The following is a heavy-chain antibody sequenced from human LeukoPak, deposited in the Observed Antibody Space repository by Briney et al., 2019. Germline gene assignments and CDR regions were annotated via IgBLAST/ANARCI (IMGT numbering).Heavy chain of an antibody. CDR3: ASEQLLAVAGTRDAFDI. CDR1: GYTFTSYY. J-gene: IGHJ3*02. V-gene: IGHV1-46*01. D-gene: IGHD6-19*01. CDR2: INPSGGST. Sequence: ASVKVSCKASGYTFTSYYMPWVRQAPGQGLEWMGIINPSGGSTSYAQKFQGRVTMTRDTSTSTVYMELSSLRSEDTAVYYCASEQLLAVAGTRDAFDIWGQGTMVTVSS.